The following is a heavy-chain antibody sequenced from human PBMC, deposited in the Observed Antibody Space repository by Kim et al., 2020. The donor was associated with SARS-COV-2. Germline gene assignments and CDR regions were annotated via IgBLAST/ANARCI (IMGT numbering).Heavy chain of an antibody. CDR2: IGTAGDT. CDR1: GFTFSSYD. D-gene: IGHD5-18*01. CDR3: ARSENTAMEVDAFDI. V-gene: IGHV3-13*04. Sequence: GGSLRLSCAASGFTFSSYDMHWVRQATGKGLEWVSAIGTAGDTYYPGSVKGRFTISRENAKNSLYLQMNSLRAGDTAVYYCARSENTAMEVDAFDIWGQGTMVTVSS. J-gene: IGHJ3*02.